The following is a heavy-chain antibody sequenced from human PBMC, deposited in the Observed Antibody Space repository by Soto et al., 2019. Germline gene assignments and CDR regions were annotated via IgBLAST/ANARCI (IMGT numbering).Heavy chain of an antibody. CDR2: INHSGST. Sequence: QVQLQQWGAGLLKPSETLSLTCAVYGGPFSGYYWTWIRQPPGTGLEWIGEINHSGSTNYNPSLKSRVTISVDTSKNQFSLKLTSVTAADTAVYYCARDKITGLFAYWGQGTLVTVSS. CDR1: GGPFSGYY. D-gene: IGHD2-8*02. V-gene: IGHV4-34*01. CDR3: ARDKITGLFAY. J-gene: IGHJ4*02.